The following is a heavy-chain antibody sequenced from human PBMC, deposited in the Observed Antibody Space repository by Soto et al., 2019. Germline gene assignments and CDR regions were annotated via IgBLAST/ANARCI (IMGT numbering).Heavy chain of an antibody. Sequence: GESLKISCKGSGYTFTNYCIGWVLQMPGKGLEWMGIIYPGDSDTKYNPSFQGQVTISADKSITTTYLQWSSLKASDTAIYYCAASIFYYGMDVWGQGTTVTVSS. CDR2: IYPGDSDT. J-gene: IGHJ6*02. V-gene: IGHV5-51*01. CDR3: AASIFYYGMDV. CDR1: GYTFTNYC.